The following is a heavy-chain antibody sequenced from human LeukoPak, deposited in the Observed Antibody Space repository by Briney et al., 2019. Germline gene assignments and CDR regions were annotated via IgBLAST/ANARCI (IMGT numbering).Heavy chain of an antibody. J-gene: IGHJ6*02. CDR3: ARDTRTMTAVTRGQHYYYGLDV. D-gene: IGHD4-17*01. CDR1: GYTFTNYY. V-gene: IGHV1-46*01. CDR2: INPSDGGT. Sequence: ASMKVSCKASGYTFTNYYLHWVRQAPGHGLEWMAIINPSDGGTYYEQKLQGRVTVTRDTSTSTVYMELSSLRSEDTAVYYCARDTRTMTAVTRGQHYYYGLDVWGQGTTVTVSS.